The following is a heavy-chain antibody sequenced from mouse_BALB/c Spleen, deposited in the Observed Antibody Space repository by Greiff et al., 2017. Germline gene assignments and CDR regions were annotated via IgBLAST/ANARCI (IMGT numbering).Heavy chain of an antibody. CDR2: INPKHGGT. Sequence: EVQLQESGPALVKPGASVKIPCKASGYTFTAYNMDWVKQSHGKSLEWIGDINPKHGGTIYNQKFKGKATLTVDKSSSTAYMELRSLTSEDTAVYYCARFGYPYYFDYWGQGTTLTVSS. J-gene: IGHJ2*01. CDR3: ARFGYPYYFDY. CDR1: GYTFTAYN. V-gene: IGHV1-18*01. D-gene: IGHD2-2*01.